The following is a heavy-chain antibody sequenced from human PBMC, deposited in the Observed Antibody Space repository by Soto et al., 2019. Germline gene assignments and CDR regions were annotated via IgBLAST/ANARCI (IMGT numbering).Heavy chain of an antibody. CDR3: ARLRIATNNYKWFDP. V-gene: IGHV4-31*03. CDR2: IYVTGAV. J-gene: IGHJ5*02. D-gene: IGHD2-21*01. Sequence: PSETLSLTCSVSGAALNSGNYYWSWIRQVPGKGLEWIGHIYVTGAVDNNPSLGDRITISQDTSERQFSLNLRLVTAADTAVYYCARLRIATNNYKWFDPWGQGTLVTVSS. CDR1: GAALNSGNYY.